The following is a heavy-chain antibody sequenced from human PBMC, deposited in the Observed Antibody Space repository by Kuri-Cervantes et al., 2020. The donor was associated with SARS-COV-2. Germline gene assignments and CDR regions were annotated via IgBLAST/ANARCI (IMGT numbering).Heavy chain of an antibody. Sequence: GESLKISCAASGFTFSSYGMHWVRQAPGKGLEWVAFIRYDGSNKYYADSVKGRFTISRDNSKNTLYLQMNSLRAEDTAVYYCARDRGAYCSSTSCYFGWFDPWGQGTLVTVSS. CDR3: ARDRGAYCSSTSCYFGWFDP. CDR2: IRYDGSNK. CDR1: GFTFSSYG. D-gene: IGHD2-2*01. J-gene: IGHJ5*02. V-gene: IGHV3-30*02.